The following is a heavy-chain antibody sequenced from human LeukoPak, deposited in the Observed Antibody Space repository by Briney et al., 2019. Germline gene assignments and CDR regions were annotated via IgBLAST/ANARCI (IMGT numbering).Heavy chain of an antibody. D-gene: IGHD5-12*01. CDR1: GGSMSSGRYY. Sequence: SGTLSLTCTVSGGSMSSGRYYWDWLRQPPGKGLEWIGSVFYSATTYYNPSLKSRVTMSVDTSKNPFSLKLSSVTAADTAVYYCARDLGYSGYADWGQGTLVTVSS. J-gene: IGHJ4*02. CDR3: ARDLGYSGYAD. V-gene: IGHV4-39*07. CDR2: VFYSATT.